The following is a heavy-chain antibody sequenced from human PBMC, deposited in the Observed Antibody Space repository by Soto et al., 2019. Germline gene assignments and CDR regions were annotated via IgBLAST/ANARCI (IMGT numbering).Heavy chain of an antibody. CDR2: IYYSGST. V-gene: IGHV4-39*01. D-gene: IGHD4-17*01. J-gene: IGHJ4*02. Sequence: QLQLQEWGPGLVKPSETLSLTCTVSGGSISSSSYYWGWIRQPPGKGLEWIGSIYYSGSTYYNPSLKSRVTISVDTSKNQFSLNLSSVTAADTAGYYCASLSYGDYDLGYWGQGTLVTVSS. CDR1: GGSISSSSYY. CDR3: ASLSYGDYDLGY.